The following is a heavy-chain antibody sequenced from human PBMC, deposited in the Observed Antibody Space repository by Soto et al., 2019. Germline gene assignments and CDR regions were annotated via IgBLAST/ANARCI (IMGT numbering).Heavy chain of an antibody. CDR3: AREDSIIIPAVSDF. CDR1: GFNFNNYG. D-gene: IGHD2-2*01. V-gene: IGHV3-21*01. J-gene: IGHJ4*02. CDR2: VSKSDYT. Sequence: XVSLRLSCAVSGFNFNNYGINWVRQAPGKGLEWVSSVSKSDYTYYSDSVKGRFTISRDNAKNSVSLQMNTLRAEDTAVYYCAREDSIIIPAVSDFWGQGTLVTVSS.